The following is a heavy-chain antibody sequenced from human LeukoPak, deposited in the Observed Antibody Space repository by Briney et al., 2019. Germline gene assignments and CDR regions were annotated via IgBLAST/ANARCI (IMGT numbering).Heavy chain of an antibody. CDR2: INPNSGGT. D-gene: IGHD2-15*01. J-gene: IGHJ5*02. CDR1: GYTFTGYY. V-gene: IGHV1-2*02. CDR3: AREGVVVVAATENWFDP. Sequence: ASVKVSCKASGYTFTGYYMHWVRQAPGQGLEWMGWINPNSGGTNYAQKFQGRVTMTRDTSISTAYMELSRLRSDDTAVYYCAREGVVVVAATENWFDPWGQGTLVTVSS.